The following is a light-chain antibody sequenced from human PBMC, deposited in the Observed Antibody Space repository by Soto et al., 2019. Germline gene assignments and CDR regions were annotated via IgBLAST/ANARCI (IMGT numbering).Light chain of an antibody. Sequence: DIQVTQSPSSLSAFVGDRVTITCRASQTITTYLNWYQVKPGKAPKLLIYAASTLQGGVPSRFSGSGSGTDFTLTISSLQPQDFATYYCQQSYSAPLTSGGGTKEE. CDR1: QTITTY. CDR3: QQSYSAPLT. CDR2: AAS. J-gene: IGKJ4*01. V-gene: IGKV1-39*01.